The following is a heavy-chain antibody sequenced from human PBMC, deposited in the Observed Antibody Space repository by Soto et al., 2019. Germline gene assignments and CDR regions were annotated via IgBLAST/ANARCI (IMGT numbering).Heavy chain of an antibody. V-gene: IGHV4-34*01. J-gene: IGHJ4*02. CDR2: INHSGST. Sequence: SETLSLTCAVYGGSFSGYYWSWIRQPPGKGLEWIGEINHSGSTNYNPSLKSRVTISVDTSKNQFSLKLSSVTAADTAVYYCAASGSSGSFDYWGQGTLVTVSS. CDR1: GGSFSGYY. D-gene: IGHD1-26*01. CDR3: AASGSSGSFDY.